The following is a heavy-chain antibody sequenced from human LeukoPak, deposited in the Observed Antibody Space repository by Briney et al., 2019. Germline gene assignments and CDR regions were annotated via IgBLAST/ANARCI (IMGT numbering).Heavy chain of an antibody. CDR2: IKSETDGGTT. CDR3: TKDLGL. CDR1: GFTFNTAW. Sequence: GGSLRLSCAVSGFTFNTAWMSWVRQAPGKGLEYIGRIKSETDGGTTYYAAPLKGRFTISRDDSKNTLYLQMNSQKIEDTALYYCTKDLGLWGQGTLVTVSS. V-gene: IGHV3-15*01. J-gene: IGHJ1*01.